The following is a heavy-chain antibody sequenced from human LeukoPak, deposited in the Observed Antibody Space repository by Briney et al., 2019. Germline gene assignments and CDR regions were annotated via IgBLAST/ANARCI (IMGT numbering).Heavy chain of an antibody. CDR1: GFTFSSYS. V-gene: IGHV3-21*01. D-gene: IGHD1-1*01. CDR2: ISSSSSYI. CDR3: ARDTGRSRPYYFDY. Sequence: GGSLRLSCAASGFTFSSYSMNWVRQAPGKGLEWVSSISSSSSYIYYADSVKGRFTISRDNAKNSLYLQMNSLRAEDTAVYFCARDTGRSRPYYFDYWGQGALVTVSS. J-gene: IGHJ4*02.